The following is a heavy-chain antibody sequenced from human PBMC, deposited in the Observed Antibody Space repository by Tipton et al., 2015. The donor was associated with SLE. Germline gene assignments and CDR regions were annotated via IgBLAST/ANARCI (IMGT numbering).Heavy chain of an antibody. Sequence: TLSLTCTVSGFPISSYYWGWIRQPPGKGLEWIGSINYSGRTSYNPSLKSRVTISSDTSKNQFYLKLTSVTAADTAVYYCANYKGGTMFALWGQGTMVTVSS. CDR1: GFPISSYY. V-gene: IGHV4-39*07. J-gene: IGHJ3*01. CDR2: INYSGRT. D-gene: IGHD3-3*01. CDR3: ANYKGGTMFAL.